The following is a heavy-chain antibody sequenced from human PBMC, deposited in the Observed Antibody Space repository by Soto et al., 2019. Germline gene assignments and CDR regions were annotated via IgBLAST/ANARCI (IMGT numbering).Heavy chain of an antibody. CDR3: ARHASPKRDYYYMDV. CDR1: GGSISSSSYY. D-gene: IGHD6-25*01. V-gene: IGHV4-39*01. Sequence: PSETLSLTCTVSGGSISSSSYYWGWIRQPPGKGLEWIGSIYYSGSTYYNPSLKSRVTISVDTSKNQFSLKLSSVTAADTAVYYCARHASPKRDYYYMDVWGKGTTVTVSS. CDR2: IYYSGST. J-gene: IGHJ6*03.